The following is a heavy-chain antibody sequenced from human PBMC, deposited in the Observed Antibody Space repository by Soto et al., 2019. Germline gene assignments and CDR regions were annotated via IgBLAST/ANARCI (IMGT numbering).Heavy chain of an antibody. D-gene: IGHD6-13*01. CDR3: AKKGSSWYGVEGY. Sequence: EVQLLESGGGLVQPGGSLRLSCAASGFTFSSYAMSWVRQAPGKGLEWVSAISGSGGSTYYPDSVKGRFTISRDNSKNTLYLQMNSLRAEDTAVYYCAKKGSSWYGVEGYWGQGTLVTVSS. CDR2: ISGSGGST. CDR1: GFTFSSYA. V-gene: IGHV3-23*01. J-gene: IGHJ4*02.